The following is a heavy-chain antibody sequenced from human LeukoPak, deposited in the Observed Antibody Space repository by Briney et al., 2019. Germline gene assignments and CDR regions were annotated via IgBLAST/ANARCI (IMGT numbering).Heavy chain of an antibody. J-gene: IGHJ4*02. CDR1: RFNFRRYT. D-gene: IGHD4-11*01. Sequence: PGRSLRLSYSASRFNFRRYTMHSVRQAPGKGLEWVAVISHDGSNKYYADSVKGRFTISRDNSKNTLYLQMNSLRVEDTAVYYCARIVAVTTDDLASWAQGALVTVSS. CDR2: ISHDGSNK. V-gene: IGHV3-30-3*01. CDR3: ARIVAVTTDDLAS.